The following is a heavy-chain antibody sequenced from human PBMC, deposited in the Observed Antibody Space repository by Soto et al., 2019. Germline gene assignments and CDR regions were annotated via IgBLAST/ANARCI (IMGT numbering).Heavy chain of an antibody. CDR3: AGRNGYYSGIDY. J-gene: IGHJ4*02. CDR1: GGSFSGYY. Sequence: QVQLQQWGAGLLKPSETLSLTCVVYGGSFSGYYWSWIRQPPGKGLEWFGEVNHSGGIDYNPSLKSRVTISVDTSMNQFSLKLSSATAADTAVYYCAGRNGYYSGIDYWGQGTLVTVSS. CDR2: VNHSGGI. D-gene: IGHD3-22*01. V-gene: IGHV4-34*02.